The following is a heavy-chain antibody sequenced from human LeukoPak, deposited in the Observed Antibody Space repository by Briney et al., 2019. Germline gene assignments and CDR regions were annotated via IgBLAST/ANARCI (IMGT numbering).Heavy chain of an antibody. J-gene: IGHJ6*04. V-gene: IGHV1-18*04. Sequence: ASVKVSCKASGYTFTSYGISWVRQAPGQGLEWMGWISAYNGNTNYAQKLQGRVTMTTDTSTSTAYMELRSLRSDDTALYYCAKDITHWAAAGLYYYGMDVWGKGTTVTVSS. CDR1: GYTFTSYG. CDR3: AKDITHWAAAGLYYYGMDV. D-gene: IGHD6-13*01. CDR2: ISAYNGNT.